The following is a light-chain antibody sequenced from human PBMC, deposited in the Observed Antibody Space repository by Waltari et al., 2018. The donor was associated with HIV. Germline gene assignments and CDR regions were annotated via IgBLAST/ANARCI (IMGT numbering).Light chain of an antibody. CDR1: SIRAGYE. J-gene: IGLJ1*01. Sequence: QSVLTQPPSVSGAPGQSVTISCTGSSIRAGYEVHWYQQVPGTAPKLLIFGNLNRPSGVPDRFSGSKSVTSASLAITGLQTEDEADYYCQSFDGLNSYVFGSGTTVTV. CDR2: GNL. V-gene: IGLV1-40*01. CDR3: QSFDGLNSYV.